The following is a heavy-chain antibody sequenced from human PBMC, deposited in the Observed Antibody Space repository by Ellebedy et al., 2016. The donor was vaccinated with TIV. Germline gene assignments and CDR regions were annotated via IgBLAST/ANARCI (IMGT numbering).Heavy chain of an antibody. V-gene: IGHV3-48*04. D-gene: IGHD3-9*01. Sequence: GGSLRLXXAASGFALNTHAMDWVRQAPGGGLEWVAYINHDEKAVYYADSVRGRFTVSKDYARNSLYLQLNSLRADDTAIYYCARDLTGYAMDYWGRGTLVTVSS. CDR2: INHDEKAV. CDR3: ARDLTGYAMDY. CDR1: GFALNTHA. J-gene: IGHJ4*02.